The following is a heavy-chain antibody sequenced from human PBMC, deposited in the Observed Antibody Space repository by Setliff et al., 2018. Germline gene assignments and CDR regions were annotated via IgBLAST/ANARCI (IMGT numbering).Heavy chain of an antibody. J-gene: IGHJ4*02. V-gene: IGHV4-59*01. D-gene: IGHD3-10*01. Sequence: SSETLSLTCTVSGGSISSYYWSWIRQPPGKGLEWIGYIYYSGSTNYNPSLKSRVTISVDTSKNQFSLKLSSVTAADTAVYYCARSLGSGSYYGSRPFHSDYWGQGILVTVSS. CDR3: ARSLGSGSYYGSRPFHSDY. CDR1: GGSISSYY. CDR2: IYYSGST.